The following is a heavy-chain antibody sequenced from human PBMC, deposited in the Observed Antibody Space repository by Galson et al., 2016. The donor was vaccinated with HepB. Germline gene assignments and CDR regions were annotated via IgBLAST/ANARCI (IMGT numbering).Heavy chain of an antibody. Sequence: SETLSLTCTVSGGSINSSSHYWGWIRQPPGRGLEWITYVFHTGNTYYNPSLRRRATTSVDTSKNQFSLKLRLVTAADTAVYYCARLRYSWYYFDSWGQGTLVTISS. CDR1: GGSINSSSHY. V-gene: IGHV4-39*01. CDR3: ARLRYSWYYFDS. D-gene: IGHD6-13*01. CDR2: VFHTGNT. J-gene: IGHJ4*02.